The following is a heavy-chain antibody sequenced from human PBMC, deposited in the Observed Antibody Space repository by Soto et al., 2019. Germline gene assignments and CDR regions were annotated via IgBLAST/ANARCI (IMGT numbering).Heavy chain of an antibody. V-gene: IGHV4-31*03. Sequence: QVQLQESGPGLVKPSQTLSLTCTVSGGSISSGGYYWSWIRQHPGKCLEWIGYIYYSGSTYYNPSLKSRVTLSVDTSKNQFSLKLSSVTAADTAVYYCARGEPLRRGRVAVAGPVGYWGQGTLVTVSS. CDR1: GGSISSGGYY. CDR3: ARGEPLRRGRVAVAGPVGY. J-gene: IGHJ4*02. CDR2: IYYSGST. D-gene: IGHD6-19*01.